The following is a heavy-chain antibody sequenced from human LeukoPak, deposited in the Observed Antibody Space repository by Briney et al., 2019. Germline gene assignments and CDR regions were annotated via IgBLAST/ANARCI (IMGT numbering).Heavy chain of an antibody. CDR1: GGTFSSYA. CDR2: IIPILGIA. D-gene: IGHD6-13*01. CDR3: AKTQQLAFDY. Sequence: APVKVSCKASGGTFSSYAISWVRQAPGQGLGWMGRIIPILGIANYAQKFQGRVTITADKSTSTAYMELSSLRSEDTAVYYCAKTQQLAFDYWGQGTLVTVSS. J-gene: IGHJ4*02. V-gene: IGHV1-69*04.